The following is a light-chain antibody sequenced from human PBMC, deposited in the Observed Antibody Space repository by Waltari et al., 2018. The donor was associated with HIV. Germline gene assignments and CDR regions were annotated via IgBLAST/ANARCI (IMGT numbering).Light chain of an antibody. CDR3: QSYDSSLSGWV. Sequence: QSVLTQPPSVSGAPGQRVTIPCTGSSSNTGAGYDVHWYQQLPGTAPKVLIYGNSNRPSGVPDRFSGSKSGTSASLAITGLQAEDEADYYCQSYDSSLSGWVFGGGTKMTVL. CDR1: SSNTGAGYD. V-gene: IGLV1-40*01. CDR2: GNS. J-gene: IGLJ3*02.